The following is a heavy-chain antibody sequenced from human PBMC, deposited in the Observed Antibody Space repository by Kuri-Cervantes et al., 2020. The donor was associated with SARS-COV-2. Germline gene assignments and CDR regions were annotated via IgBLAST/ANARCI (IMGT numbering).Heavy chain of an antibody. Sequence: GESLKISCAASGFTFSSYWMSWVRQAPGKGLEWVANIKQDGSEKYYVDSVKGRFTISRDNAKNSLYLQMNSLRAEDTAVYYCARDPDTTDSYGFDYWGQGTLVTVSS. CDR1: GFTFSSYW. V-gene: IGHV3-7*01. CDR3: ARDPDTTDSYGFDY. D-gene: IGHD5-18*01. J-gene: IGHJ4*02. CDR2: IKQDGSEK.